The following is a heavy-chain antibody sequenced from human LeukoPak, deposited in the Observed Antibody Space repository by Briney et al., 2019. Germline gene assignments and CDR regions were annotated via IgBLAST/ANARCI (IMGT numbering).Heavy chain of an antibody. CDR2: IVVGSGNT. D-gene: IGHD2-15*01. J-gene: IGHJ4*02. CDR3: AAVVSGGWVDY. Sequence: GASVKVSCKASGFTFTSSAVQWVRQARGQRLEWIGWIVVGSGNTNYAQKFQERVTITRDMSTSTAYMELSSLRSEDTAVYYCAAVVSGGWVDYWGQGALVTVSS. V-gene: IGHV1-58*01. CDR1: GFTFTSSA.